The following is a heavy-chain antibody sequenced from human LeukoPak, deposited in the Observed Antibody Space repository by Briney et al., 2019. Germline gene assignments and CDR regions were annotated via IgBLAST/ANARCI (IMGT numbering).Heavy chain of an antibody. D-gene: IGHD5-12*01. V-gene: IGHV3-30-3*01. Sequence: GGSLRLSCAASGFTFSSYAMHWVRQAPGKGLEWVAVISYDGSNKYYADSVKGRFTISRDNSKNTLYLQMNSLRAEDTAVYYCARVGPPPVPWLDYYYYMDVWGKGTTVTVSS. CDR1: GFTFSSYA. CDR2: ISYDGSNK. J-gene: IGHJ6*03. CDR3: ARVGPPPVPWLDYYYYMDV.